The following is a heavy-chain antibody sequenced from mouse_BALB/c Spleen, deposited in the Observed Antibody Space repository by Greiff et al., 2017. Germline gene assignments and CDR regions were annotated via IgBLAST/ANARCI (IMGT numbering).Heavy chain of an antibody. D-gene: IGHD2-2*01. J-gene: IGHJ3*01. CDR2: ISSGGSYT. V-gene: IGHV5-9-4*01. CDR1: GFTFSSYA. CDR3: ARGGYDVWFAY. Sequence: EVKVVESGGGLVKPGGSLKLSCAASGFTFSSYAMSWVRQSPEKRLEWVAEISSGGSYTYYPDTVTGRFTISRDNAKNTLYLEMSSLRSEDTAMYYCARGGYDVWFAYWGQGTLVTVSA.